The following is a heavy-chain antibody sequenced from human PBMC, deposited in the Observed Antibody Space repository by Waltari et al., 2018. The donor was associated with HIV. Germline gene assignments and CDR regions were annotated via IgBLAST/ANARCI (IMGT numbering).Heavy chain of an antibody. D-gene: IGHD6-13*01. Sequence: QLQLQASGPGLVKPLETLSLTCTVPGGSITSSSYYWGCIRQPPGRGLEWIGSIYYSGSTYYNPSLKSRATISVDTAKNQFSLKLNSVTAADTAVYYCARDRGSSSWFYDWGQGTLVTVSS. CDR1: GGSITSSSYY. CDR3: ARDRGSSSWFYD. J-gene: IGHJ5*02. V-gene: IGHV4-39*07. CDR2: IYYSGST.